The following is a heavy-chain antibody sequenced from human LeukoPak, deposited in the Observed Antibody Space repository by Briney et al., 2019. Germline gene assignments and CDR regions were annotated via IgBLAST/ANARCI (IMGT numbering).Heavy chain of an antibody. V-gene: IGHV3-23*01. CDR3: AKLGRPGYSYGWADY. Sequence: GGSLRLSCAASGFIVSSKYMSWVRQAPGKGLEWVSAISGSGGSTYYADSVKGRFTISRDNSKNTLYLQMNSLRAEDTAVYYCAKLGRPGYSYGWADYWGQGTLVTVSS. CDR2: ISGSGGST. J-gene: IGHJ4*02. CDR1: GFIVSSKY. D-gene: IGHD5-18*01.